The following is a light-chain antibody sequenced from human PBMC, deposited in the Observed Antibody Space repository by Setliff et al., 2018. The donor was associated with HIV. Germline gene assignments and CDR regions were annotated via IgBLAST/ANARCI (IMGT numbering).Light chain of an antibody. CDR2: DVS. CDR3: SSYTSRNTYV. V-gene: IGLV2-14*03. J-gene: IGLJ1*01. CDR1: SSDFGGYNY. Sequence: VLAQPASVSGSPGQSITISCTGASSDFGGYNYVSWYEQHPGKAPKLMIYDVSKRHSGVSNRFSGSKSGNTASLTISGLQAEDEADYYCSSYTSRNTYVFGTGTKVTVL.